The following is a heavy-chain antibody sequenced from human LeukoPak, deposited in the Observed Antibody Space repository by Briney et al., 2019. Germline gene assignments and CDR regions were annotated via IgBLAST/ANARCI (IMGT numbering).Heavy chain of an antibody. CDR2: ISSSSSYI. D-gene: IGHD6-13*01. V-gene: IGHV3-21*01. CDR3: VLGRSRSFDY. Sequence: GGSLRLSCAASGFIFSSYSMNWVRQAPGKGLEGDSSISSSSSYIYYADSVKGRFTISRDNAKNSLYLQMNSLRAEDTAVYYCVLGRSRSFDYWGQGTLVTVSS. J-gene: IGHJ4*02. CDR1: GFIFSSYS.